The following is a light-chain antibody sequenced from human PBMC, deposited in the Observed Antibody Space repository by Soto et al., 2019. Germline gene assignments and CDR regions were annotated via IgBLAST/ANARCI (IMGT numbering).Light chain of an antibody. CDR2: GAS. V-gene: IGKV3-20*01. Sequence: TQSPSTLSASIGDRVTLSCRASQSVTSSHLAWYQQKPGQAPRLLIYGASTRATGIPDRFSGSGSDTDFSLTIRRLDPEDFAMYYCLLYFSPDRYTFGPGTKVQIK. CDR3: LLYFSPDRYT. J-gene: IGKJ2*01. CDR1: QSVTSSH.